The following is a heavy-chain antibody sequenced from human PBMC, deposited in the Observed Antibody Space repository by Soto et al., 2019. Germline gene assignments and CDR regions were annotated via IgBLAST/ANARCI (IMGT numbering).Heavy chain of an antibody. Sequence: PSETLSLTCIVCGGPISDFDWSWIRQPPWKGLEWIGYVFYSGSANYNPSLKSRVTISVDTPKNQFSLKLSSVTAADTAVYYCARTDYVWGSYRSYYSYGMDVCGQGTTVTVSS. CDR1: GGPISDFD. CDR2: VFYSGSA. CDR3: ARTDYVWGSYRSYYSYGMDV. V-gene: IGHV4-59*12. J-gene: IGHJ6*02. D-gene: IGHD3-16*02.